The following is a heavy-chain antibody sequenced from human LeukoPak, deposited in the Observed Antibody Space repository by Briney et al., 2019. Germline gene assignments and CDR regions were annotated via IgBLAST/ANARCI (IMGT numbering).Heavy chain of an antibody. CDR3: AKQYTAYYYGMDV. CDR1: GFTFDDYT. CDR2: ISWDGGST. V-gene: IGHV3-43*01. J-gene: IGHJ6*02. Sequence: GGSLRLSCAASGFTFDDYTMHWVRQAPGKGLEWVSLISWDGGSTYYADSVKGRSTISRDNSKNSLYLQMNSLRTEDTALYYCAKQYTAYYYGMDVWGQGTTVTVSS. D-gene: IGHD5-18*01.